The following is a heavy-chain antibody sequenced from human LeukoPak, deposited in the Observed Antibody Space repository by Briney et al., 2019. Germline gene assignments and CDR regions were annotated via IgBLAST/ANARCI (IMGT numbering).Heavy chain of an antibody. CDR2: ISGSGGST. Sequence: GGSLRLSCAASGFTFSSYAMSWVRQAPGKGLEWVSAISGSGGSTYYADSVKGRFTISRDNSKNTLYLQMNSLRAEDTAVYYCARVSDGYNLGLDYWGQGTLVTVSS. CDR3: ARVSDGYNLGLDY. D-gene: IGHD5-24*01. J-gene: IGHJ4*02. CDR1: GFTFSSYA. V-gene: IGHV3-23*01.